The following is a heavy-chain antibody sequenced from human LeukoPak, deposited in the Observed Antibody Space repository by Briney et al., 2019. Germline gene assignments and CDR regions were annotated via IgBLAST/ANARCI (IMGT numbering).Heavy chain of an antibody. D-gene: IGHD5-18*01. CDR3: ARGPSHTAMVTRAFDY. J-gene: IGHJ4*02. Sequence: SETLSLTCTVSDGSINTPNYYWGWIRQPPGKGLEWIGYIYYSGSTNYNPSLKSRVTISVDTSKNQFSLKLSSVTAADTAVYYCARGPSHTAMVTRAFDYWGQGTLVTVSS. V-gene: IGHV4-61*01. CDR1: DGSINTPNYY. CDR2: IYYSGST.